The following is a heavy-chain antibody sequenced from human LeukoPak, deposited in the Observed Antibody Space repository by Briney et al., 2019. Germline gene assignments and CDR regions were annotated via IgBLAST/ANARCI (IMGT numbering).Heavy chain of an antibody. CDR3: ARDHSYARVVGY. V-gene: IGHV3-21*01. Sequence: GGSLRLSCAASGFTFSSYGMHWVRQAPGKGLEWVSSISSSSSYIYYADSVKGRFTISRDNAKNSLYLQMNSLRAEDTAVYYCARDHSYARVVGYWGQGTLVTVSS. D-gene: IGHD5-18*01. CDR1: GFTFSSYG. J-gene: IGHJ4*02. CDR2: ISSSSSYI.